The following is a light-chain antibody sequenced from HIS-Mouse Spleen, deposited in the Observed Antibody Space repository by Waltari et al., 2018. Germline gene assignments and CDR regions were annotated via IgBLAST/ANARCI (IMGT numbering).Light chain of an antibody. CDR3: QQSYSTPFT. Sequence: IQVNQVPSFPSASLGNQSTITCRASQSISSYFNWYQQKPGKAPKLLIYAASSLQSGVPSRFSGSGSGTDFTLTISSLQPEDFATYYCQQSYSTPFTFGPGTKVDIK. J-gene: IGKJ3*01. CDR2: AAS. V-gene: IGKV1-39*01. CDR1: QSISSY.